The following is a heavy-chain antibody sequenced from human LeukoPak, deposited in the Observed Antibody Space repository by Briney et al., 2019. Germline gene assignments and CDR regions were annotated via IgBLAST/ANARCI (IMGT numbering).Heavy chain of an antibody. CDR2: IDPGDSFT. D-gene: IGHD2-8*02. CDR1: GYSFSSYW. J-gene: IGHJ4*02. V-gene: IGHV5-10-1*01. Sequence: GESLKISCKGSGYSFSSYWISWVRQMPGKGLEWMGRIDPGDSFTKYRPSLEGRVTISADKSLSTVYLQWSSLKASDTAIYYCARDRGGVSSWVSHRGQGTLVTVSS. CDR3: ARDRGGVSSWVSH.